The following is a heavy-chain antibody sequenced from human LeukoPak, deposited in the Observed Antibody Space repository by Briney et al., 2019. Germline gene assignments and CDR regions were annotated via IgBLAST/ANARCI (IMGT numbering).Heavy chain of an antibody. CDR2: ISGDGGST. CDR3: AKSGSSAFDY. V-gene: IGHV3-43*02. J-gene: IGHJ4*02. Sequence: PGGSLRLSCAASGFTFSDYYMTWVRQAPGKGLEWVSLISGDGGSTYYADSVKGRFTISRDNSKNSLYLQMNSLRTEDTALYYCAKSGSSAFDYWGQGTLVTVSS. D-gene: IGHD6-6*01. CDR1: GFTFSDYY.